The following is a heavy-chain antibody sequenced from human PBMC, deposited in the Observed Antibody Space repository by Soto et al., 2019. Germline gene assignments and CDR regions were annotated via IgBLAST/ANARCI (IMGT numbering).Heavy chain of an antibody. D-gene: IGHD6-13*01. V-gene: IGHV3-30*18. J-gene: IGHJ4*02. CDR2: ISYDGTYK. CDR1: GSSFSSCG. Sequence: QVQLVESGGGVVQPGRSLRLSCAASGSSFSSCGIHWVRQVPGKGLEWVAVISYDGTYKHYADSVKGRFTFSRDNSKNTVYLQRNSLRAEDTAVYYCAKARGYYSSRWPFYWGQGTLVTVSS. CDR3: AKARGYYSSRWPFY.